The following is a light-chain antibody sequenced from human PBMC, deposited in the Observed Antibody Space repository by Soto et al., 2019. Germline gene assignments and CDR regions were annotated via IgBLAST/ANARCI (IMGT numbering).Light chain of an antibody. Sequence: DIQMTQSPSTLSASVGDRVTITCRASQSISSWLAWYQQKPGKAPKLLIYDASSLESGVPSRFSGSGSGTEFTLTISSLQPDDFATYYCQQSYSTPRKFGQGTKVEIK. J-gene: IGKJ1*01. CDR3: QQSYSTPRK. CDR2: DAS. V-gene: IGKV1-5*01. CDR1: QSISSW.